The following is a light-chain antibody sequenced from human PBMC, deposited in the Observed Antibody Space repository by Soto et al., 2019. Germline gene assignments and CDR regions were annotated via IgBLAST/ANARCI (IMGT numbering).Light chain of an antibody. CDR3: SSSVSNNIVV. CDR1: SSDVGDYNY. CDR2: EVI. Sequence: QSVLTQPASVSGSPGQSITISCTGTSSDVGDYNYVSWYQQHPGKAPKLIIYEVIHRLSGVSNRFSGSKSGYTASLTISGIQDEDEADYYCSSSVSNNIVVFGGGTKLTVL. V-gene: IGLV2-14*01. J-gene: IGLJ3*02.